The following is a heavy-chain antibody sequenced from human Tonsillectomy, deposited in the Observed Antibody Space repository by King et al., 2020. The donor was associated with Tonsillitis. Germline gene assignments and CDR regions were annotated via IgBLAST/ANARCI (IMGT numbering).Heavy chain of an antibody. D-gene: IGHD2-21*01. CDR3: ARQGWCISPLEFSS. V-gene: IGHV4-39*01. CDR2: IYYSGST. Sequence: LQLQESGPGLVKPSETLSLTCTVSGGSISSSSYYWGWIRQPPGKGLEWIGTIYYSGSTYYNPSLKSRVTISVDTSKNQFSLKLSSVTAADTAVYYCARQGWCISPLEFSSWGQGTLVTVSS. J-gene: IGHJ5*02. CDR1: GGSISSSSYY.